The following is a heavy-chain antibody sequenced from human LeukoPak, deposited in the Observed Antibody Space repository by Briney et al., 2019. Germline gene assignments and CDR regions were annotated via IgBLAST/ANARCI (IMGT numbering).Heavy chain of an antibody. V-gene: IGHV3-21*04. Sequence: GGSLRLSCAASGFTFSSYGMSWVRQAPGRGLQWVSSISSSSTYIYYADSLKGRFTISRDTAKNSLYLQMNSLRAEDTAVYYCAKDGGIKFDPWGQGTLVTVSS. CDR3: AKDGGIKFDP. CDR2: ISSSSTYI. D-gene: IGHD3-16*01. CDR1: GFTFSSYG. J-gene: IGHJ5*02.